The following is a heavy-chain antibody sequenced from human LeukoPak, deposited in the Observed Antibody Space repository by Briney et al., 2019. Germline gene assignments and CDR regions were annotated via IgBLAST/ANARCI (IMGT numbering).Heavy chain of an antibody. CDR2: ISGSGGST. CDR1: GFTFSSSA. J-gene: IGHJ4*02. CDR3: AKQTYYYDSSGYYYFDY. Sequence: GGSLRLSCAASGFTFSSSAMSWVRQAPGKGLEWVSAISGSGGSTYYADSVKGRFTISRDNSKNTLYLQMNSLRAEDTAVYYCAKQTYYYDSSGYYYFDYWGQGTMVTVSS. D-gene: IGHD3-22*01. V-gene: IGHV3-23*01.